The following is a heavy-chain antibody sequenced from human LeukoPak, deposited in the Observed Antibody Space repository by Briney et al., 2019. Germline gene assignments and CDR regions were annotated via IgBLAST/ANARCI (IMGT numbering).Heavy chain of an antibody. D-gene: IGHD3-22*01. CDR1: RCAGTRCG. Sequence: ALGKGSRERYRCAGTRCGINWVRQAPRQGLEWMGWISAYAQKFQGRVTMTIDTSTGTAYMELRSLRSDDTAVYYCARRFNYNDSSGYYQGFYFDYWGVGTLVTVSS. CDR3: ARRFNYNDSSGYYQGFYFDY. J-gene: IGHJ4*02. V-gene: IGHV1-18*01. CDR2: ISAY.